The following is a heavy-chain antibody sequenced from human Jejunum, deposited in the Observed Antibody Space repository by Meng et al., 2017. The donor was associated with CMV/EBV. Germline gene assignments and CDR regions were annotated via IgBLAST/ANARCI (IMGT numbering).Heavy chain of an antibody. Sequence: SINNGDYYWSWIRQPPGKGLEWVGYIYYSGSTYYNPSLKNRVSMSVDTSKNQFSLKLSSVTAADTAVYYCARNFLKNYFDTSAYSFDYWGQGTLSPSPQ. CDR2: IYYSGST. CDR1: SINNGDYY. V-gene: IGHV4-30-4*01. D-gene: IGHD3-22*01. J-gene: IGHJ4*02. CDR3: ARNFLKNYFDTSAYSFDY.